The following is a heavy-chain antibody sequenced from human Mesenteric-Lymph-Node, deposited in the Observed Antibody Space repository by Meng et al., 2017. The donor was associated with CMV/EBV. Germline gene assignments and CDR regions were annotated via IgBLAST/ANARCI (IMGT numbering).Heavy chain of an antibody. J-gene: IGHJ6*02. CDR1: GFTFDDYG. D-gene: IGHD2-8*01. V-gene: IGHV3-20*04. CDR3: ARGVLIDYYYYGLDV. Sequence: GGSLRLSCAASGFTFDDYGMSWVRQAPGKGLEWVSGINWNGGSTGYADSVKGRFTISRDNAKNSLYLQMNSLRAEDTAVYYCARGVLIDYYYYGLDVWGQGTTVTVSS. CDR2: INWNGGST.